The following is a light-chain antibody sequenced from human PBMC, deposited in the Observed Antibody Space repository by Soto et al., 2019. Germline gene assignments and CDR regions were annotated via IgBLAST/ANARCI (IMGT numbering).Light chain of an antibody. CDR2: GNS. CDR1: SSNIGAGYD. CDR3: LSYDSNLSSNV. Sequence: QSLLTQPPSVSGAPGLRVTISCNGSSSNIGAGYDVHWYQQLPGTAPKLLIYGNSNRPSGVPDRFSGSKSGTSASLAITGFQAEDEADYYCLSYDSNLSSNVFGTGTKVTV. V-gene: IGLV1-40*01. J-gene: IGLJ1*01.